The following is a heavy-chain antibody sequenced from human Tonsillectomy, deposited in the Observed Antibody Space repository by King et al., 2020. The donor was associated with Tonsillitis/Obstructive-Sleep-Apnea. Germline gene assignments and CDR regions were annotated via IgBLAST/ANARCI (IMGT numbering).Heavy chain of an antibody. CDR1: GGSISSSSYY. D-gene: IGHD2-15*01. CDR2: IYYSGST. CDR3: ARRLYCSGGSCYPVRMNWFDP. V-gene: IGHV4-39*01. Sequence: LPLQESGPGLVKPSETLSLTCTVSGGSISSSSYYWGWIRQPPGKGLEWIGSIYYSGSTYYNPSLKSRVTISVDTSKNQFSLKLSSVTAADTAVYYCARRLYCSGGSCYPVRMNWFDPWGQGTLVTVSS. J-gene: IGHJ5*02.